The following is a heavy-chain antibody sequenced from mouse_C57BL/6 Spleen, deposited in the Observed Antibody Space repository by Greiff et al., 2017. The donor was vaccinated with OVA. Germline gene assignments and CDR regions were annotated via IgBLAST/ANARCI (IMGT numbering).Heavy chain of an antibody. J-gene: IGHJ2*01. CDR1: GYTFTDYN. Sequence: EVQLQQSGPELVKPGASVKIPCKASGYTFTDYNMDWVKQSHGKSLEWIGDINPNNGGTIYNQKFKGKATLTVDKSSSTAYMELRSLTSEDTAVYYCARGEIIYYGSSYYFDYWGQGTTLTVSS. D-gene: IGHD1-1*01. V-gene: IGHV1-18*01. CDR3: ARGEIIYYGSSYYFDY. CDR2: INPNNGGT.